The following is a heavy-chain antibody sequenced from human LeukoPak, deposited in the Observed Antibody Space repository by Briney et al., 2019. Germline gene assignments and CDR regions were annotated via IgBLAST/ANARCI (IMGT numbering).Heavy chain of an antibody. J-gene: IGHJ6*02. Sequence: ASVKVSCKASGYTFTSYYMHWVRQAPGQGLEWVGIINPSGGSTSYAQKFQGRVTMTRDTSTSTVYMELSSLRSEDTAVYYCARDALAGAYCGGDCYNYYYYGMDVWGQGTTVTVSS. CDR3: ARDALAGAYCGGDCYNYYYYGMDV. CDR1: GYTFTSYY. D-gene: IGHD2-21*02. CDR2: INPSGGST. V-gene: IGHV1-46*01.